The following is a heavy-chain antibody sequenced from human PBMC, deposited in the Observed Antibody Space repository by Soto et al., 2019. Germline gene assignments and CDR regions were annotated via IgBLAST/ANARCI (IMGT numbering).Heavy chain of an antibody. CDR3: ARQAHCVGPTCYPFDY. J-gene: IGHJ4*02. V-gene: IGHV4-59*08. Sequence: PSETLSLTCTLSSGSISGSCWSWIRQPPGKGLEWIGFIYSSGSTSYNPSLKSRVTISIDTSRKQFSLMLTSVTAADTAVYYCARQAHCVGPTCYPFDYWGQGALVTVSS. D-gene: IGHD2-21*01. CDR2: IYSSGST. CDR1: SGSISGSC.